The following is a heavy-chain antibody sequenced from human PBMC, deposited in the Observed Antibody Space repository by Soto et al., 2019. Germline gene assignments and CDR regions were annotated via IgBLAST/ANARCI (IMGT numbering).Heavy chain of an antibody. CDR1: GFTFSSYA. Sequence: GGSLRLSCAASGFTFSSYAMSWVRQAPGKGLEWVSGISGSGVSTYYADSVKGRFTISRDNSKSTLYLQMNSLRAEDTAVYYCAKDRERIATRSIDYWGQGTLVTVAS. J-gene: IGHJ4*02. D-gene: IGHD6-6*01. CDR2: ISGSGVST. CDR3: AKDRERIATRSIDY. V-gene: IGHV3-23*01.